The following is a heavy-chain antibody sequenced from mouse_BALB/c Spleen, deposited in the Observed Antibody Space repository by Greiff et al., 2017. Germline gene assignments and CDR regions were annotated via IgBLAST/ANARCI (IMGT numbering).Heavy chain of an antibody. CDR3: ARDYDYDSSWFAY. Sequence: EVQGVESGGGLVQPGGSRKLSCAASGFTFSSFGMHWVRQAPEKGLEWVAYISSGSSTIYYADTVKGRFTISRDNPKNTLFLQMTSLRSEDTAMYYCARDYDYDSSWFAYWGQGTLVTVSA. CDR2: ISSGSSTI. CDR1: GFTFSSFG. J-gene: IGHJ3*01. V-gene: IGHV5-17*02. D-gene: IGHD2-4*01.